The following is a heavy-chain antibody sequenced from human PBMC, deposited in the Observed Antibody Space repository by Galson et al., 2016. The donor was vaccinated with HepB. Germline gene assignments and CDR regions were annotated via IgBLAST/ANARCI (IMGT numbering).Heavy chain of an antibody. CDR1: GFTFSDYY. CDR3: AGDVNRVKWFY. D-gene: IGHD3-22*01. V-gene: IGHV3-11*01. Sequence: SLRLSCAASGFTFSDYYMTWIRQAPGKGPEWVSYISSSGNVIYYADSVKGRFTISRDNAENSLYLQMNSLRAEDTAVYYCAGDVNRVKWFYWGQGTLVTVSS. CDR2: ISSSGNVI. J-gene: IGHJ4*02.